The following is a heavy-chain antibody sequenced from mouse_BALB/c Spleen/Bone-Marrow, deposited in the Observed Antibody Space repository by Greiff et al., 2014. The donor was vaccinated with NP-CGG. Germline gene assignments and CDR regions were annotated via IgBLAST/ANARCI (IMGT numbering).Heavy chain of an antibody. J-gene: IGHJ4*01. CDR3: AARLSHLAMDY. V-gene: IGHV1S81*02. D-gene: IGHD2-2*01. CDR1: GYTFTNYW. CDR2: INPSNGRT. Sequence: VQLQQSGAELVKPGASLKLSCKASGYTFTNYWIHWVKQRPGLGLEWIGEINPSNGRTNYNEKFKTKATLTVDKSSSTAYMQLSSLTSEDSAVNYCAARLSHLAMDYWGQGTSVTVSS.